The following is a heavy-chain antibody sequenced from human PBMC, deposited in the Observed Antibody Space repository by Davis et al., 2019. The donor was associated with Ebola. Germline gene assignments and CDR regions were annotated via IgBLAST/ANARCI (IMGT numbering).Heavy chain of an antibody. CDR1: GFTFSNAW. J-gene: IGHJ4*02. Sequence: GGSLRLSCAASGFTFSNAWMTWVRQAPGKGLEWVSAISGSGGSTYYADSVKGRFTISRDNSKNTLYLQMNSLRAGDTAVYYCAKDRDCSGGSCYEDYWGQGTLVTVSS. CDR3: AKDRDCSGGSCYEDY. D-gene: IGHD2-15*01. V-gene: IGHV3-23*01. CDR2: ISGSGGST.